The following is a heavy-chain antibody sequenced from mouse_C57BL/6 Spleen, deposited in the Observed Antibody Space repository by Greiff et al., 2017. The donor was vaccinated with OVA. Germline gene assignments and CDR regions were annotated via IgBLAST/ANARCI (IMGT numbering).Heavy chain of an antibody. CDR1: GYTFTDYN. V-gene: IGHV1-18*01. D-gene: IGHD4-1*01. CDR3: ARWLTGTWYFDV. CDR2: INPNNGGT. Sequence: VQLKESGPELVKPGASVKIPCKASGYTFTDYNMDWVKQSHGKSLEWIGDINPNNGGTIYNQKFKGKATLTVDKSSSTAYMELRSLTSEDTAVYYCARWLTGTWYFDVWGTGTTVTVSS. J-gene: IGHJ1*03.